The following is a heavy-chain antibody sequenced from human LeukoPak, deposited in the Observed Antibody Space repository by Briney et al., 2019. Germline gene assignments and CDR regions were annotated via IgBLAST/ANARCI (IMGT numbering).Heavy chain of an antibody. CDR2: IHYSGST. V-gene: IGHV4-59*01. CDR3: ARYSSSRAGSFDP. D-gene: IGHD6-13*01. Sequence: TSETLSLTCTVSGGSISSYYWIWIRQPPGRGLEWIGYIHYSGSTSYNPSLKSRVTISLDTSKNQFSLKLTSVTAADTAVYFCARYSSSRAGSFDPWGQGTLVTVSS. J-gene: IGHJ5*02. CDR1: GGSISSYY.